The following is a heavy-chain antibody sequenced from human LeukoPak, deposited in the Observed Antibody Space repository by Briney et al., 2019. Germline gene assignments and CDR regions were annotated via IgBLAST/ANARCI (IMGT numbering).Heavy chain of an antibody. D-gene: IGHD3/OR15-3a*01. V-gene: IGHV4-39*01. CDR2: IYYGGSP. Sequence: SETLSHTCTVSGGSISSNSYYWGWIRQPPGKGLEWIGSIYYGGSPYYNPSLKSRVTISVDTSKNQFSLKVISVTAADTAVYYCARWRTARTGFDYWGQGTLVTVSS. J-gene: IGHJ4*02. CDR3: ARWRTARTGFDY. CDR1: GGSISSNSYY.